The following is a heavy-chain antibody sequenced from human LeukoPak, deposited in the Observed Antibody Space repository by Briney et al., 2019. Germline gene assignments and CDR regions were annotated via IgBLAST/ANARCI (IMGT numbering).Heavy chain of an antibody. Sequence: GGSLRLSCVTSGFTFSSYWMTWVRQAPGKGLEWVANINQDGHKKNYVDSVKGRFTISRDNPKNSLYLQMNSLRAEDTAVYFCVRDMDVWAQGTTVTVSS. J-gene: IGHJ6*02. CDR3: VRDMDV. CDR2: INQDGHKK. CDR1: GFTFSSYW. V-gene: IGHV3-7*05.